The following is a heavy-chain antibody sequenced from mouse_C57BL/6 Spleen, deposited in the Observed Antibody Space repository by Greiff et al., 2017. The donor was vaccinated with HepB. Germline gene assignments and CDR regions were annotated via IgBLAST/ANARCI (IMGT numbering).Heavy chain of an antibody. Sequence: QVHVKQSGAELARPGASVKLSCKASGYTFTSYGISWVKQRTGQGLEWIGEIYPRSGNTYYNEKFKGKATLTADKSSSTAYMELRSLTSEDSAVYFCARKGPHWYFDVWGTGTTVTVSS. CDR3: ARKGPHWYFDV. V-gene: IGHV1-81*01. J-gene: IGHJ1*03. CDR1: GYTFTSYG. D-gene: IGHD3-3*01. CDR2: IYPRSGNT.